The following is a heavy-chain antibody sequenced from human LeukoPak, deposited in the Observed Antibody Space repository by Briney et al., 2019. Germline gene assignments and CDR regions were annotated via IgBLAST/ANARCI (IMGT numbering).Heavy chain of an antibody. V-gene: IGHV1-69*13. CDR3: ARDQEVVVRIQLWPSYYYGMDV. J-gene: IGHJ6*02. D-gene: IGHD5-18*01. Sequence: GASVKVSCKASGGTISSYAISWVRQAPGQGLEWMGGIIPIFGTANYAQKFQGRVTITADESTSTAYMELSSLRSEDTAVYYCARDQEVVVRIQLWPSYYYGMDVWGQGTTVTVSS. CDR2: IIPIFGTA. CDR1: GGTISSYA.